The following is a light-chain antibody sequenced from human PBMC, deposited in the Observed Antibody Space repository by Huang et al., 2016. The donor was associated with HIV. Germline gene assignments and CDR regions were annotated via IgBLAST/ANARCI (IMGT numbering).Light chain of an antibody. Sequence: EIVMTQSPGTLSVAPGERATLSSRASQNINTNLAWFQQKPGQAPRLLIYAASTRTADFPARFSGSGSRTEFTLTISSLQSEDIAVYYCQQYNDWPRSFGQGTKVEIK. CDR2: AAS. CDR1: QNINTN. J-gene: IGKJ1*01. CDR3: QQYNDWPRS. V-gene: IGKV3-15*01.